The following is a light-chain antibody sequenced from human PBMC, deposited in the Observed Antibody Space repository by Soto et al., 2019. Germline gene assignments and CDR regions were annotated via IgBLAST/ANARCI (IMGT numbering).Light chain of an antibody. CDR1: TGAVTSGHY. CDR2: DTS. Sequence: QAVVTQEPSLTVSPGGTVTLTCGSSTGAVTSGHYPYWFQQEPGQAPRTLIYDTSNKHSWTPARFSGSLLGGKAALTLSSAQPEDEAEHYCLLSYSGARRVFGTGTKVTVL. J-gene: IGLJ1*01. CDR3: LLSYSGARRV. V-gene: IGLV7-46*01.